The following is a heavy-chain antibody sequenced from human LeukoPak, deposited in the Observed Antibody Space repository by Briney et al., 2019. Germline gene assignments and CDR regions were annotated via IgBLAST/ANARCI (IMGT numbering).Heavy chain of an antibody. J-gene: IGHJ6*03. CDR2: IIPIFGIP. D-gene: IGHD6-25*01. CDR1: GGTFRTFA. Sequence: SVKDSCKASGGTFRTFAISWVRQAPGQGLEWMGGIIPIFGIPDSAQKFQGRLTITADESTTTAYMELSSLRSDDTAIYYCGLSGNYYYYYMDVGGKGTTVTISS. CDR3: GLSGNYYYYYMDV. V-gene: IGHV1-69*13.